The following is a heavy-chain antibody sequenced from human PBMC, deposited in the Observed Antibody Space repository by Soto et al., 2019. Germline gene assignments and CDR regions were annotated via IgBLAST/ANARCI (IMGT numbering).Heavy chain of an antibody. CDR1: GSVFEDYA. V-gene: IGHV3-9*01. Sequence: DVQLVESGGGLVQPGRSLRLSCAASGSVFEDYAMHWVRQAPGKGLEWVSSITSNSDSLAYTGSVKGRFTISRDNAKNSLYLEMDILRPEDPARYYFTKSMGVAGRPLDDWGQGTLVTVSS. D-gene: IGHD6-6*01. CDR3: TKSMGVAGRPLDD. CDR2: ITSNSDSL. J-gene: IGHJ4*02.